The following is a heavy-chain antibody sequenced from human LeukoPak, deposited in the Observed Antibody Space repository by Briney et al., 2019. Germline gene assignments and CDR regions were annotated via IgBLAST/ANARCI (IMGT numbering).Heavy chain of an antibody. CDR1: VFTFSSYW. J-gene: IGHJ4*02. CDR2: IKSDGINT. CDR3: ARDGSSARGDH. Sequence: QPGGSLRLSCAVSVFTFSSYWMHWVRQVPGKGLVWVSRIKSDGINTIYADSVKGRFTISRDNAKNTLYLQMNSLRAEDTAVYYCARDGSSARGDHWGQGTLVTVSS. D-gene: IGHD2-2*01. V-gene: IGHV3-74*01.